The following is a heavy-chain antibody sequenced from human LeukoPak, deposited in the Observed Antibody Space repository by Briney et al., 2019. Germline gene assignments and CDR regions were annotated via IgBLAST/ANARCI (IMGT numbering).Heavy chain of an antibody. CDR2: INHSGST. Sequence: SETLSLTCAVYGGSFSGYYWGWIRQPPGKGLEWIGEINHSGSTNYNPSLKSRVTISVDTSKNQFSLKLSSVTAADTAVYYCARRSVATKLEGAFDIWGQGTMVTVSS. J-gene: IGHJ3*02. CDR3: ARRSVATKLEGAFDI. V-gene: IGHV4-34*01. CDR1: GGSFSGYY. D-gene: IGHD4-11*01.